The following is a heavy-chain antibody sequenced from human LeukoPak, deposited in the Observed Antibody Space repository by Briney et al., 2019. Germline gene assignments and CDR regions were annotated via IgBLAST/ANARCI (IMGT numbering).Heavy chain of an antibody. CDR3: AKAYSSGWYGGFDY. V-gene: IGHV3-23*01. Sequence: TGGSLRLSCAASGLTFSTYAMSWVRQAPGKGLEWVSSISGSGGGDNTYYADSVKGRFTISRDNSKNTLYLQMNSLRAEDTAVYYCAKAYSSGWYGGFDYWGQGTLVTVSS. CDR2: ISGSGGGDNT. CDR1: GLTFSTYA. D-gene: IGHD6-19*01. J-gene: IGHJ4*02.